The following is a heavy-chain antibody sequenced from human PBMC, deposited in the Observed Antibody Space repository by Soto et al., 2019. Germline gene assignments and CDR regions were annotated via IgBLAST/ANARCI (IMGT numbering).Heavy chain of an antibody. V-gene: IGHV3-33*01. CDR2: IWHYGNNK. CDR3: ASNLVRASVSYGVKV. CDR1: GFTFSNYG. J-gene: IGHJ6*02. Sequence: PGGSLRLSCAASGFTFSNYGMHWVRQATGKGLEWVAIIWHYGNNKYYADSVRGQFISSRDNFKNRLYLQMNSLRAEDTAAYYCASNLVRASVSYGVKVCGQGSPVTVSS. D-gene: IGHD1-26*01.